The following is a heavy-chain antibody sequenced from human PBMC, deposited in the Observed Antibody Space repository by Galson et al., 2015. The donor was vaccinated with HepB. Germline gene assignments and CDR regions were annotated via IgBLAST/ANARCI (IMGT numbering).Heavy chain of an antibody. CDR2: IYSGGST. CDR1: GFTVSSNY. J-gene: IGHJ4*02. CDR3: ARLTCSGGSCYQRY. Sequence: SLRLSCAASGFTVSSNYMSWVRQAPGKGLEWVSVIYSGGSTYYADSVKGRFTISRHNSKNTLYLQMNSLRAEDTAVYYCARLTCSGGSCYQRYWGQGTLVTVSS. D-gene: IGHD2-15*01. V-gene: IGHV3-53*04.